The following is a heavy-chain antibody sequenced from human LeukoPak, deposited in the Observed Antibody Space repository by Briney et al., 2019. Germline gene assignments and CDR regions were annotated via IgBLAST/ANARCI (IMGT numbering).Heavy chain of an antibody. D-gene: IGHD6-13*01. V-gene: IGHV4-39*01. Sequence: KPSETLSLTCNVSVGSISGSRSYWGWVRQPPGGGLEWIGSIRYIGTTYYNPSLQSRLTISVDNSQNQFSLKLKSVTAADTSMYYCTRLLSWASDTDDSWGQGTLVTVSS. CDR2: IRYIGTT. CDR3: TRLLSWASDTDDS. CDR1: VGSISGSRSY. J-gene: IGHJ5*01.